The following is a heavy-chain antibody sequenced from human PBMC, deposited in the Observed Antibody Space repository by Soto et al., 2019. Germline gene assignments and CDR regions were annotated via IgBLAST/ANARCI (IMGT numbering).Heavy chain of an antibody. J-gene: IGHJ4*02. CDR3: ARVGIVGATTAY. CDR2: IYYSGST. CDR1: GGSVSSGSYY. V-gene: IGHV4-61*01. Sequence: SETLSLTCSVSGGSVSSGSYYWSWIRQPPGKGLEWIGYIYYSGSTNYNPSLKSRVTISVDTSKNQFSLKLSSVTAADTAVYYCARVGIVGATTAYWGQGTLVTVSS. D-gene: IGHD1-26*01.